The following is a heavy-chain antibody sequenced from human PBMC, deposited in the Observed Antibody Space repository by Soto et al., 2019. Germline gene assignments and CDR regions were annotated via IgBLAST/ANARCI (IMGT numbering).Heavy chain of an antibody. D-gene: IGHD3-16*01. CDR1: GFSFSSYS. Sequence: GGSLRLSCTASGFSFSSYSMNWVRQAPGKGLEWVSYISSSSSTIKYADSVKGRFTISRDNAKNSLYLQMNSLRADDTAVYYCVRDWAFYFDYWGQGILVTVSS. J-gene: IGHJ4*02. CDR2: ISSSSSTI. V-gene: IGHV3-48*01. CDR3: VRDWAFYFDY.